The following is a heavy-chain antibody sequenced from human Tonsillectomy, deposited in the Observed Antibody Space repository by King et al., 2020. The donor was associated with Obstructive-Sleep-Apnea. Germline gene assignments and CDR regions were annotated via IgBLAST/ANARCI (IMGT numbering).Heavy chain of an antibody. J-gene: IGHJ1*01. CDR2: ISYDGSNK. V-gene: IGHV3-30*04. Sequence: VQLVESGGGVVQPGRSLRLSCAASGFTFSSYAMHWVRQAPGKGLEWVAVISYDGSNKYYADSVKGRFTISRDNSKNTLYLKMNSLRAVDTAVYYCARAQDRGYFQHWGQGTLVTVSS. CDR3: ARAQDRGYFQH. CDR1: GFTFSSYA.